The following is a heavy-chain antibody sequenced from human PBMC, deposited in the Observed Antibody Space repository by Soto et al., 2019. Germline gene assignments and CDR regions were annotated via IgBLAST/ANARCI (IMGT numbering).Heavy chain of an antibody. D-gene: IGHD6-6*01. J-gene: IGHJ4*02. CDR3: ARDVPQRPTPNCFDY. CDR1: GYTFTSYG. Sequence: GASVKVSCKASGYTFTSYGISWVRQAPGQGLEWMGWISAYNGNTNYAQKLQGRVTMTTDTSTSTAYMELRSLRSDDTAVYYCARDVPQRPTPNCFDYWGQGTLVTVSS. CDR2: ISAYNGNT. V-gene: IGHV1-18*01.